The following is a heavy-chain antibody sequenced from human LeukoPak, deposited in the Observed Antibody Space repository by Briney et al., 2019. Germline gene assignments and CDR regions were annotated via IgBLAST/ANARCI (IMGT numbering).Heavy chain of an antibody. CDR1: GGSVSSYY. V-gene: IGHV4-4*07. J-gene: IGHJ4*02. CDR2: IYTSGST. CDR3: ARSHPRAYYYDSSGYYDY. D-gene: IGHD3-22*01. Sequence: SETLSLTCTVSGGSVSSYYWSWIRQPAGKGLEWIGRIYTSGSTNYNPSLKSRVTMSVDTSKNQFSLKLSSVTAADTAVYYCARSHPRAYYYDSSGYYDYWGQGTLVTVSS.